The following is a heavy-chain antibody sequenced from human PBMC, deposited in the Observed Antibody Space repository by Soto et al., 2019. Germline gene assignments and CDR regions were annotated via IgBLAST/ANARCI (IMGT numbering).Heavy chain of an antibody. Sequence: QVQLVQSGAEVKKPESSVKVSCKASGGTFSTYAVTWVRQAPGQGLEWMGGIIPNDGTTTYTQKFQDRLTITADAPTNTAYMQLSSLRSDDTAVYYCVRGGDRTDYWGQGTLVTVSS. D-gene: IGHD2-21*02. V-gene: IGHV1-69*12. CDR2: IIPNDGTT. CDR1: GGTFSTYA. CDR3: VRGGDRTDY. J-gene: IGHJ4*02.